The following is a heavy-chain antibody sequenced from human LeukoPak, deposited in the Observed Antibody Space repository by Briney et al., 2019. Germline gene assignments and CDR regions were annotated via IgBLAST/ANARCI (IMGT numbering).Heavy chain of an antibody. Sequence: GGSLRLSCAASGFTFSSYGMHLVRQAPGKGLEWVAVISYDGSNKYYADSVKGRFTISRDNSKNTLYLQMNSLRAEDTAVYYCAKDLLFRVTEYYFDYWGQGTLVTVSS. J-gene: IGHJ4*02. CDR3: AKDLLFRVTEYYFDY. CDR1: GFTFSSYG. V-gene: IGHV3-30*18. D-gene: IGHD3-10*01. CDR2: ISYDGSNK.